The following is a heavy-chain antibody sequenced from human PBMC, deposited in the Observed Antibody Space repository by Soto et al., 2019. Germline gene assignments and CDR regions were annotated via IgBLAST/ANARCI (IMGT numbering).Heavy chain of an antibody. CDR2: INPNSGGT. CDR3: ARDIGRFGELLYFDY. J-gene: IGHJ4*02. V-gene: IGHV1-2*02. Sequence: ASVKVSCKASGYTFTGSYMHWVRQAPGQGLEWMGWINPNSGGTNYAQKFQGRVTMTRDTSISTAYMELSRLRSDDTAVYYCARDIGRFGELLYFDYWGQGTLVTVSS. CDR1: GYTFTGSY. D-gene: IGHD3-10*01.